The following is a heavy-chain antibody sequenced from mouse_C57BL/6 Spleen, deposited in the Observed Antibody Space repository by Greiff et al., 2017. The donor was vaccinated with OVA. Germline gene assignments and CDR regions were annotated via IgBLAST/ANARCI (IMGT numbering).Heavy chain of an antibody. CDR3: ARREGYGYGYFDV. Sequence: VQLQQSGPELVKPGASVKISCKASGYTFTDYYMNWVKQSHGKSLEWIGDINPNNGGTSYNQKFKGKATLTVDKSSSPAYMELRSLTSEDSAVYYGARREGYGYGYFDVWGTGTTVTVSS. D-gene: IGHD1-1*02. CDR1: GYTFTDYY. CDR2: INPNNGGT. V-gene: IGHV1-26*01. J-gene: IGHJ1*03.